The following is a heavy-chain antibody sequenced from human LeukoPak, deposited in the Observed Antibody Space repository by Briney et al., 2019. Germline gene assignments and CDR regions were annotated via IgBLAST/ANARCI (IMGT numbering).Heavy chain of an antibody. D-gene: IGHD6-13*01. Sequence: ASVKVSCKASGYNFTRYYLHGVRQAPGQGLEWMGIINPSGGRTNNAQQFQGRVTMTRDTSTRTAYMPLSSLSSEHTAAYYCAVYLASAAAPYGLDVWGQGTTVTVSS. J-gene: IGHJ6*02. CDR2: INPSGGRT. CDR3: AVYLASAAAPYGLDV. CDR1: GYNFTRYY. V-gene: IGHV1-46*01.